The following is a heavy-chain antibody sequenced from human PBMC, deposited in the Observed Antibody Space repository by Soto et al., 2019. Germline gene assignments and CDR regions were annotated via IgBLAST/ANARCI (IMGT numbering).Heavy chain of an antibody. J-gene: IGHJ4*02. CDR3: ARNSHLGDLSLGY. CDR2: IRYDGRT. CDR1: GGSVRRGGYY. Sequence: QVQLQESGPGLVKPSQTLSLTCTVSGGSVRRGGYYWGWIRHYPGKGLEWIGYIRYDGRTYYDLSLKSRITMSVDTSKNEFALNLRSVTAADTAVYHCARNSHLGDLSLGYWGQGILVSLSS. D-gene: IGHD3-16*02. V-gene: IGHV4-31*03.